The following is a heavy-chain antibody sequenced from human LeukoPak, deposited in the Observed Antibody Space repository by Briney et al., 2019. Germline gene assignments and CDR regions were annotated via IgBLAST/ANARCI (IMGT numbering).Heavy chain of an antibody. CDR1: GDSISRNTYY. Sequence: SETLPLTCTVSGDSISRNTYYWGWIRQPPGKGMEWIGTIYYTGNTYYNPSLKSRVTISVDTSKNQFSLKLTSVTAADTAVYYCASLPLWFGELSHFDYWGQGTLVTVSS. D-gene: IGHD3-10*01. CDR2: IYYTGNT. J-gene: IGHJ4*02. V-gene: IGHV4-39*01. CDR3: ASLPLWFGELSHFDY.